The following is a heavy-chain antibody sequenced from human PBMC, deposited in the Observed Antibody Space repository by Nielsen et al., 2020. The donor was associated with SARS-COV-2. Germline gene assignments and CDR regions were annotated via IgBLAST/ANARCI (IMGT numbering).Heavy chain of an antibody. Sequence: GGSLTLSCAASGFTFSSYGMHWVRQAPGKGLEWVAVIWYDGSNKYYADSVKGRFTISRDNSKNTLYLQMNSLRAEDTAVYYCARRCTSCYVYGMDVWGQGTTVTVSS. CDR1: GFTFSSYG. V-gene: IGHV3-33*01. CDR2: IWYDGSNK. D-gene: IGHD2-2*01. J-gene: IGHJ6*02. CDR3: ARRCTSCYVYGMDV.